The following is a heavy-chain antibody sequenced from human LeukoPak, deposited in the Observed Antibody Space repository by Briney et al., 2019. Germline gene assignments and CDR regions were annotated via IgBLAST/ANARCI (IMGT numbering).Heavy chain of an antibody. V-gene: IGHV3-23*01. J-gene: IGHJ4*02. CDR2: ISGSGGST. D-gene: IGHD6-19*01. CDR1: GFTFSSYA. CDR3: VASSEGNDY. Sequence: GGSLRLSCAASGFTFSSYAMSWVRQAPGKGLEWVSAISGSGGSTYYADSVKGRFTISRDNAKNSLYLQMNSLRAEDTAVYYCVASSEGNDYWGQGTLDTVSS.